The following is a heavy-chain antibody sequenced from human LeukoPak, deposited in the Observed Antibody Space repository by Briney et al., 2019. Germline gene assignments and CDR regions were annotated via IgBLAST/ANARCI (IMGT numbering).Heavy chain of an antibody. CDR3: ARGTRARRPTVTTCFDY. Sequence: GGSLRLSCAASGFTFSDYYMSWIRQAPGKGLEWVSYISSSGSTIYYADSVKGRFTISRDNAKNSLYLQMNSLRAEHTAVYYCARGTRARRPTVTTCFDYWGQGTLVTVSS. V-gene: IGHV3-11*01. CDR1: GFTFSDYY. J-gene: IGHJ4*02. CDR2: ISSSGSTI. D-gene: IGHD4-17*01.